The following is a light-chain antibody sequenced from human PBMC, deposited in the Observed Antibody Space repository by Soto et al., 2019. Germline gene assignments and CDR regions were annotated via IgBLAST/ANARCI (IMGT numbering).Light chain of an antibody. CDR1: QSISSY. Sequence: DSQMTQSPSSLSASVGDRVTITCRASQSISSYLNWYQQKPGKAPMLLINAASSLQSGVPSRFSGSGSGTDFTLTISSLQPEDFATYYCQQSYSTPLYTFGQGTKLEIK. CDR2: AAS. J-gene: IGKJ2*01. CDR3: QQSYSTPLYT. V-gene: IGKV1-39*01.